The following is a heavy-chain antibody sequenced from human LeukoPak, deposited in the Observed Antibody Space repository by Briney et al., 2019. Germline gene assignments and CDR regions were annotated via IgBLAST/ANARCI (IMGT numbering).Heavy chain of an antibody. CDR1: GGSISSGSYY. Sequence: SETLSLTCTVSGGSISSGSYYWGWIRQPPGKGLEWIGSIYYSGSTYYNPSLKSRVTISVDTSKNQFSLKLSSVTAADTAVYYCARQGYYDSSGYPWDAFDIWGQGTMVTVSS. V-gene: IGHV4-39*01. CDR2: IYYSGST. J-gene: IGHJ3*02. D-gene: IGHD3-22*01. CDR3: ARQGYYDSSGYPWDAFDI.